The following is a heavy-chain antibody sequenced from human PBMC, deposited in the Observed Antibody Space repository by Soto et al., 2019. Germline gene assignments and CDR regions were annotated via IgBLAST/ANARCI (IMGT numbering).Heavy chain of an antibody. CDR3: AKDHQLSHYYYGMDV. D-gene: IGHD3-16*02. CDR2: ISYDGSNK. V-gene: IGHV3-30*18. J-gene: IGHJ6*02. CDR1: GFTFSSYG. Sequence: QVQLVESGGGVVQPGRSLRLSCAASGFTFSSYGMHWVRQAPGKGLEWVAVISYDGSNKYYADSVKGRFTISRDNSKNTLHLQMNSLRAEDTAVYYCAKDHQLSHYYYGMDVWGQGTTVTVSS.